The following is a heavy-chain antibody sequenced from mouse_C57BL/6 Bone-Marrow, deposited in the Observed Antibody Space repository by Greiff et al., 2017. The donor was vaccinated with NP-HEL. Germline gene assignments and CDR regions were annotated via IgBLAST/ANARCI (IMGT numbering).Heavy chain of an antibody. V-gene: IGHV5-6*01. D-gene: IGHD2-2*01. J-gene: IGHJ1*03. CDR2: ISSGGSYT. Sequence: EVHLVESGGDLVKPGGSLKLSCAASGFTFSSYGMSWVRQTPDKRLEWVATISSGGSYTYYPDSVKGRFTISRDNAKNTLYLQMSSLKSEDTAMYYCASREGYYWYFDVWGTGTTVTVSS. CDR3: ASREGYYWYFDV. CDR1: GFTFSSYG.